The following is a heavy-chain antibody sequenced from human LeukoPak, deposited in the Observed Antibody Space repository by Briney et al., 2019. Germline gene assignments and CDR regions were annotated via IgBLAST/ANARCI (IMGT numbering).Heavy chain of an antibody. CDR2: IKQDGSEK. CDR3: AREVGYYDSSGYHAPGAFDI. CDR1: GFTFSSYW. V-gene: IGHV3-7*01. D-gene: IGHD3-22*01. J-gene: IGHJ3*02. Sequence: PGGSLRLSCAASGFTFSSYWMSWVRQAPGKGLEWVANIKQDGSEKYYVDSVKGRFTISRDNAKNSLYLQMNSLRAEDTAVYYCAREVGYYDSSGYHAPGAFDIWGQGTMVTVSS.